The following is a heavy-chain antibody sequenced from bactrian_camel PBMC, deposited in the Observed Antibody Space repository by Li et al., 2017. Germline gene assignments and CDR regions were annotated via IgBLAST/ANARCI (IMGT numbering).Heavy chain of an antibody. CDR3: AADEIRARPDVWRLCPLTGTQYHD. J-gene: IGHJ4*01. CDR2: INSGGGST. D-gene: IGHD4*01. Sequence: QLVESGGGLVQPGGSLRLSCAASGFTFSSYHMSWVRQAPRKGLEWVSTINSGGGSTFYAETVKGRFTISLDRPENVLYLQIDKLQPEDTAIYYCAADEIRARPDVWRLCPLTGTQYHDWGQGTQVTVS. V-gene: IGHV3S40*01. CDR1: GFTFSSYH.